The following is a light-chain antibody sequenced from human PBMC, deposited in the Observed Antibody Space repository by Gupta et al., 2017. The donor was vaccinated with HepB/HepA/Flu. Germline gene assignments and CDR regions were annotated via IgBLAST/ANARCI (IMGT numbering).Light chain of an antibody. CDR3: HSADSNNIYV. J-gene: IGLJ1*01. CDR1: ALSHQY. V-gene: IGLV3-25*03. Sequence: SALTQPPSVSVSPGKTARITCSGDALSHQYAYWYQQKPGQAPVFIIYKDTESPAGIPGRFSGSSSGTMVTVTISAAQEEDAADYHCHSADSNNIYVFGGGTKVTVL. CDR2: KDT.